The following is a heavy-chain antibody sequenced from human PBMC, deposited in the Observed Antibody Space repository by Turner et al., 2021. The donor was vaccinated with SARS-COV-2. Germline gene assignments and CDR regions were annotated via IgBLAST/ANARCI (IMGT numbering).Heavy chain of an antibody. CDR2: IRSKAYGGTT. D-gene: IGHD4-17*01. CDR1: GFTFGDYA. V-gene: IGHV3-49*03. J-gene: IGHJ6*02. CDR3: ASDPYDYLLYYYGMDV. Sequence: EVQLVESGGGLVQPGRSLRLSCTASGFTFGDYAMSWFRQAPGKGLEWVGFIRSKAYGGTTEYAASVKGRFTISRDDSKSIAYLQMNSLKTEDTAVYYCASDPYDYLLYYYGMDVWGQGTTVTVSS.